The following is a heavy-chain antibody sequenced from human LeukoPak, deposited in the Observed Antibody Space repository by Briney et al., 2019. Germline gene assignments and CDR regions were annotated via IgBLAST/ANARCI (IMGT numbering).Heavy chain of an antibody. CDR2: INHSGST. CDR1: GGSFSGYY. CDR3: ARGGSVYYDFWSGRFDY. J-gene: IGHJ4*02. D-gene: IGHD3-3*01. Sequence: PSQTLSLTCAVYGGSFSGYYWSWIRQPPGKGLEWIGEINHSGSTNYNPSLKSRVTISVDTSKNQFSLKLSSVTAADTAVYYCARGGSVYYDFWSGRFDYWGQGTLVTVSS. V-gene: IGHV4-34*01.